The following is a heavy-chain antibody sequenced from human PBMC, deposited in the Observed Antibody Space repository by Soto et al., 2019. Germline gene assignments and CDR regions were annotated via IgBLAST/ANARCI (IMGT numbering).Heavy chain of an antibody. J-gene: IGHJ6*02. CDR3: ARLYCGGDCYLRYYYYGMDV. CDR1: GGTFSSYA. D-gene: IGHD2-21*02. CDR2: IIPIFGTA. V-gene: IGHV1-69*13. Sequence: VASVKVSCKASGGTFSSYAISWVRQAPGQGLEWMGGIIPIFGTANYAQKFQGRVTITADESTSTAYMELSSLRSEDTAVYYCARLYCGGDCYLRYYYYGMDVWGQGTTVTVSS.